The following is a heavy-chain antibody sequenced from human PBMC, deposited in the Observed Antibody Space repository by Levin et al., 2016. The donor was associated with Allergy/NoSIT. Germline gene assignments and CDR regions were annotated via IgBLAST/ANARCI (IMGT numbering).Heavy chain of an antibody. CDR1: GFTFDDYA. Sequence: ETLSLTCAASGFTFDDYAMHWVRQAPGKGLEWVSLISGDGGSTYYADSVKGRFTISRDNSKNSLYLQMNSLRTEDTALYYCAKDSGIGGGAGITMPHDYWGQGTLVTVSS. CDR3: AKDSGIGGGAGITMPHDY. V-gene: IGHV3-43*02. CDR2: ISGDGGST. J-gene: IGHJ4*02. D-gene: IGHD3-10*01.